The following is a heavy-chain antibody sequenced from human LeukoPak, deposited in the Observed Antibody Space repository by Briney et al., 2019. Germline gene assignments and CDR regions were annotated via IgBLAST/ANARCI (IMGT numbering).Heavy chain of an antibody. CDR1: GYSFTSYW. V-gene: IGHV5-51*01. J-gene: IGHJ5*02. Sequence: GGSLKISLKGSGYSFTSYWIGWVRQMPRKGPEWVGIIYPGDSDTRYSPSFQGQATTSADKSISTAYLQWSSLKASDTAMYYCARHLEGDDYVWGSYRATQYNWFDPWGQGTLVTVSS. D-gene: IGHD3-16*02. CDR2: IYPGDSDT. CDR3: ARHLEGDDYVWGSYRATQYNWFDP.